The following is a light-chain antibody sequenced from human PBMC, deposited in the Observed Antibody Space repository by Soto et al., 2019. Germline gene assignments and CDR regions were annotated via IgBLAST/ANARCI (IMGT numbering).Light chain of an antibody. CDR1: QSVDTW. V-gene: IGKV1-5*03. Sequence: DIPMTQSPSTLSASVGDRVTITCRASQSVDTWLAWYQRKPGKAPKLLIYEASNLHSGVPSRFTGSGSGTEFTLTISSLQPDDFATYYCQQYGTSSRTFGQGTEVEIK. J-gene: IGKJ1*01. CDR3: QQYGTSSRT. CDR2: EAS.